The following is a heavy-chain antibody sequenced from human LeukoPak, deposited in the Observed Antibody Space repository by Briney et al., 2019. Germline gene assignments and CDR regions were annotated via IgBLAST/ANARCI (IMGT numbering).Heavy chain of an antibody. Sequence: GGSLRLSCAASGFTFSDYYMSWIRQAPGKGLEWVSYISSSGSTIYYADSVKGRFTISRDNAKNSLYLQMNSLRVEDTAVYYCARVDNYYDSSGTTPDYYGMDVWGQGTTVTVSS. J-gene: IGHJ6*02. CDR1: GFTFSDYY. D-gene: IGHD3-22*01. V-gene: IGHV3-11*01. CDR2: ISSSGSTI. CDR3: ARVDNYYDSSGTTPDYYGMDV.